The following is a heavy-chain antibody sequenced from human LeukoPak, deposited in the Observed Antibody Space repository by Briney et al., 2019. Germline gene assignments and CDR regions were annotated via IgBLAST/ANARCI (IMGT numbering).Heavy chain of an antibody. CDR2: TYHRSKWYN. CDR3: VRGDYGSGNYYYYYGMDV. V-gene: IGHV6-1*01. J-gene: IGHJ6*02. D-gene: IGHD3-10*01. CDR1: GDSVSSNSAA. Sequence: SQTLSLTCAISGDSVSSNSAAWNWIRQSPSRGLEWLGRTYHRSKWYNDYALSVKSRITINPDTSKNQFSLQLNSVTPEDTAVYYCVRGDYGSGNYYYYYGMDVWGQGTTVTVSS.